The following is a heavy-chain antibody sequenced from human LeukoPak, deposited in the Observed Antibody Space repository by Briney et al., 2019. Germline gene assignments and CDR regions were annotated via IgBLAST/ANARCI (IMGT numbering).Heavy chain of an antibody. Sequence: VGSRRLSCAVSGFTFSNYAMSWVRQAPGQGLEWVSTITSTGSSTFYADSVKGRFTISRDNSMNTLYLQMNSLRAEDTAVYYCAKGGATVTTGVDYWGQGTLVIVPS. V-gene: IGHV3-23*01. CDR3: AKGGATVTTGVDY. CDR1: GFTFSNYA. CDR2: ITSTGSST. D-gene: IGHD4-17*01. J-gene: IGHJ4*02.